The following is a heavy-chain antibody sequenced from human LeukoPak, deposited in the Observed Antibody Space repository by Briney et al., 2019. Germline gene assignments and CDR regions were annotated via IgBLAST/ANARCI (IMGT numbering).Heavy chain of an antibody. CDR1: GFTFSSYD. D-gene: IGHD3-10*01. CDR3: AKVGYYYGSGSEPYFDY. CDR2: IRYDGSNK. V-gene: IGHV3-30*02. J-gene: IGHJ4*02. Sequence: PGGSLRLSCAASGFTFSSYDMHWVRQAPGKGLEWVAFIRYDGSNKYYADSVKGRFTISRDNSKNTLYLQMNSLRAEDTAVYYCAKVGYYYGSGSEPYFDYWGQGTLVTVSS.